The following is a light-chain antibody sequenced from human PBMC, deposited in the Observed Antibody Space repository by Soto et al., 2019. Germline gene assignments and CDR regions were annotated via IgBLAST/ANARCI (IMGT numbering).Light chain of an antibody. J-gene: IGKJ5*01. V-gene: IGKV1-9*01. CDR3: QQYGSSPPIT. CDR2: AAS. Sequence: DIQLTQSPSFLSASVGDRVTITCRASQGIRSSLAWYQQKPGKAPNLLIYAASTLQSGVPSRFSGSGSGTEFTLTISSLQPGDFAVYYCQQYGSSPPITFGQGTRLEIK. CDR1: QGIRSS.